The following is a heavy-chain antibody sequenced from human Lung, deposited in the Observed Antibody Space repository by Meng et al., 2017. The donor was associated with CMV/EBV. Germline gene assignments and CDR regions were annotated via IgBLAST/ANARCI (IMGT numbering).Heavy chain of an antibody. J-gene: IGHJ4*02. CDR3: VKDVEFYDSSGYSD. V-gene: IGHV3-9*01. Sequence: SCAASGFNFDDYAMHWVRQGPGKGLEWVSGISWNGNHIGYADSVKGRFTVSRDTAKNSLYLQMNSLRPEDTALYYCVKDVEFYDSSGYSDWAKGTXVTVSS. CDR2: ISWNGNHI. CDR1: GFNFDDYA. D-gene: IGHD3-22*01.